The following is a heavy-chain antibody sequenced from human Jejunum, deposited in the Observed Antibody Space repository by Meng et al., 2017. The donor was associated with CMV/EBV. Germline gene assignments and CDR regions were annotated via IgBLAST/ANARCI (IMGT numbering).Heavy chain of an antibody. CDR3: AREEGYTRPHYSDY. CDR1: GITFSSYA. CDR2: IYSDGGTT. D-gene: IGHD6-13*01. J-gene: IGHJ4*02. V-gene: IGHV3-23*03. Sequence: GITFSSYAMTWVRQAPGKGLEWVAVIYSDGGTTDYADSVKGRFTISRDNSKNTLYLQMNSLRAEDTGVYYCAREEGYTRPHYSDYWGQGTLVTVSS.